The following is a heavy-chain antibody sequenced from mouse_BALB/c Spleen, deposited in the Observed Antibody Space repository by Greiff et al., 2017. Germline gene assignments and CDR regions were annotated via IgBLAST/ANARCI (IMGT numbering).Heavy chain of an antibody. CDR1: GFSLTSYG. D-gene: IGHD1-1*01. V-gene: IGHV2-2*02. J-gene: IGHJ1*01. CDR2: IWSGGST. CDR3: ARKPYYYGSTYWYFDV. Sequence: QLKESGPGLVQPSQSLSITCTVSGFSLTSYGVHWVRQSPGKGLEWLGVIWSGGSTDYNAAFISRLSISKDNSKSQVFFKMNSLQANDTAIYYCARKPYYYGSTYWYFDVWGAGTTVTVSS.